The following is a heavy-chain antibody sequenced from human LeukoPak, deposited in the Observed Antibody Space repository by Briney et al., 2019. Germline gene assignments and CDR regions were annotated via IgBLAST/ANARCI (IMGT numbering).Heavy chain of an antibody. D-gene: IGHD3-3*01. Sequence: ASVNVSCKASGYTFTSYAMNWVRQAPGQGLEWMGWINTNTGNPTYAQGFTGRFVFSLDTSVSTVYLQISSLKAEDTAVYYCARARGLQYYDFWSGYSHYYYGMDVWGQGTTVTVSS. V-gene: IGHV7-4-1*02. CDR3: ARARGLQYYDFWSGYSHYYYGMDV. CDR1: GYTFTSYA. J-gene: IGHJ6*02. CDR2: INTNTGNP.